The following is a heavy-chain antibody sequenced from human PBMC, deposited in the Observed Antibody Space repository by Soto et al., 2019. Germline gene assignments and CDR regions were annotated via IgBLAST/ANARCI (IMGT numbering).Heavy chain of an antibody. CDR3: ARQHPLDSRVWFT. CDR1: GDSFTGFW. J-gene: IGHJ4*02. V-gene: IGHV5-51*01. D-gene: IGHD6-19*01. Sequence: LGESLTISCKVSGDSFTGFWIGWVRQMPGKGLEWLGSIYPRDSDTRYSPSFQGQVTISADKSLSTAYLQWNSLQASDTAIYYCARQHPLDSRVWFTWGQGTLVTVSS. CDR2: IYPRDSDT.